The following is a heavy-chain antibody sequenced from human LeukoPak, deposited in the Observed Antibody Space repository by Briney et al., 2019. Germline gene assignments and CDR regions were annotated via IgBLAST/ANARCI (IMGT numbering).Heavy chain of an antibody. CDR2: IYSGGST. V-gene: IGHV3-66*01. J-gene: IGHJ4*02. CDR3: ASVYHSF. CDR1: RFNVSSNF. D-gene: IGHD2-8*01. Sequence: GGSLRLSCAASRFNVSSNFMSWVRQAPGKGPEWVSVIYSGGSTQYADSVKGRFTVSRDKPKNTLFLQMNSLRAEDTAVYYCASVYHSFWGQGTRVTVSS.